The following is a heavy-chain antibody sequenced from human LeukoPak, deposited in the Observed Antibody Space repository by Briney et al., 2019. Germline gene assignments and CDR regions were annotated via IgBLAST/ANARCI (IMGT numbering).Heavy chain of an antibody. J-gene: IGHJ4*02. CDR1: GYTFTSYA. V-gene: IGHV1-3*01. Sequence: ASVKVSCKASGYTFTSYAMHWVRQAPGQRLEWMGWINAGNGNTKYSQKFQGRVTITRDTSASTAYMELSSLRSEDMAVYYCARGDSSSWTYYFDYWGQGTLVTVSS. CDR3: ARGDSSSWTYYFDY. D-gene: IGHD6-13*01. CDR2: INAGNGNT.